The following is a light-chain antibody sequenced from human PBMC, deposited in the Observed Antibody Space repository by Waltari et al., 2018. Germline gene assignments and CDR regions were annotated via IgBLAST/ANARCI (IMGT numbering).Light chain of an antibody. Sequence: DIQMTQSPSSLSAFAGDRVTITRRASQGISTYLNWYQQKPGKAPKRLIYAASSLESGVPSRFSGSGSGTDFTLTISSLQPEDFATYYCLQYNSNPPTFGQGTKVEIK. V-gene: IGKV1-17*01. CDR3: LQYNSNPPT. CDR2: AAS. J-gene: IGKJ1*01. CDR1: QGISTY.